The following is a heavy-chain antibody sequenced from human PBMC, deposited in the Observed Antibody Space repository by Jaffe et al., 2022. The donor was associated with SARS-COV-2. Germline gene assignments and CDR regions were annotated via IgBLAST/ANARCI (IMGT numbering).Heavy chain of an antibody. Sequence: QVQLVESGGGVVQPGRSLRLSCAASGFTFSSYAMHWVRQAPGKGLEWVAVISYDGSNKYYADSVKGRFTISRDNSKNTLYLQMNSLRAEDTAVYYCARDHRPQRAFWSGYPYYYYYYGMDVWGQGTTVTVSS. D-gene: IGHD3-3*01. CDR3: ARDHRPQRAFWSGYPYYYYYYGMDV. CDR2: ISYDGSNK. J-gene: IGHJ6*02. V-gene: IGHV3-30-3*01. CDR1: GFTFSSYA.